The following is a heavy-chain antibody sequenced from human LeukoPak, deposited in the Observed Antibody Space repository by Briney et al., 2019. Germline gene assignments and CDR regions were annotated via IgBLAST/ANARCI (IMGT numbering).Heavy chain of an antibody. D-gene: IGHD3-10*01. J-gene: IGHJ4*02. CDR1: GFTFGSYW. V-gene: IGHV3-7*01. CDR2: IRQDGSEK. CDR3: AKASYGSGSYYRY. Sequence: PGGSLRLSCAVSGFTFGSYWMSWVRQAPGKGLEWVATIRQDGSEKHYVDSVKGRFTVSRDNAGNSLYLQMDGLRAEDTAVFYCAKASYGSGSYYRYWGQGTLITVSS.